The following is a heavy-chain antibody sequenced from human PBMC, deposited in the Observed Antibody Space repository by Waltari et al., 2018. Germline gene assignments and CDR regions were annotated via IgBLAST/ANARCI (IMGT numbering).Heavy chain of an antibody. Sequence: QVQLQESGSGLVKPSETLSLTCTVSGGSFSRYYWRWLRQPPGKGLEWIGYIYYSGSTNYNPSLKSRVTISVDTSKNQFSLKLSSVTAADTAVYYCASWEGFDAFDIWGQGTMVTVSS. D-gene: IGHD1-26*01. CDR2: IYYSGST. CDR1: GGSFSRYY. CDR3: ASWEGFDAFDI. J-gene: IGHJ3*02. V-gene: IGHV4-59*01.